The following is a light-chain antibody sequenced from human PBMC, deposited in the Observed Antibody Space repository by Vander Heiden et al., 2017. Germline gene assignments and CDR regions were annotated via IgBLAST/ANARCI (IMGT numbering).Light chain of an antibody. CDR2: DVS. V-gene: IGKV1-5*01. Sequence: DIQMTQSPSTLSVSVGDRVTITCRASQSISRWLAWYQQKPGNAPKLLIYDVSSLGSGVPSRFSGSGSGTEFTLTISSLQPDDFASYYCQQYNSYSGYTFGQGTKMEIK. J-gene: IGKJ2*01. CDR3: QQYNSYSGYT. CDR1: QSISRW.